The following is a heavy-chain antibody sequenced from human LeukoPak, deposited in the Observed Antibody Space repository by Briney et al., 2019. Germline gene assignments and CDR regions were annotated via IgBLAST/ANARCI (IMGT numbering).Heavy chain of an antibody. V-gene: IGHV1-46*01. Sequence: ASVKVSCKAFGYTFSIYNMHWVRQAPGQGLEWMGIINPSGGTSYAQKLQGRITMTRDTSTSTLLMELSSLRSEDTAVYYCAREGVAGTGLDYWGQGTLVTVSS. CDR2: INPSGGT. D-gene: IGHD6-13*01. J-gene: IGHJ4*02. CDR1: GYTFSIYN. CDR3: AREGVAGTGLDY.